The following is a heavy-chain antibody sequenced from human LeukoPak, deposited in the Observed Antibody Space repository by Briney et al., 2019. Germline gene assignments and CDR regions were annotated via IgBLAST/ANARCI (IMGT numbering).Heavy chain of an antibody. CDR1: GFTFSTYE. J-gene: IGHJ5*02. CDR3: AKPISGGLAVSADWFDP. V-gene: IGHV3-48*03. Sequence: GGSLRLSCAASGFTFSTYEMNWVRQAPGKGLEWVSYISTSGSNIYYADSVKGRFTISRDNSKDTLYPQLNSLTAEDTAIYYCAKPISGGLAVSADWFDPWGQGTLVTVSS. CDR2: ISTSGSNI. D-gene: IGHD6-19*01.